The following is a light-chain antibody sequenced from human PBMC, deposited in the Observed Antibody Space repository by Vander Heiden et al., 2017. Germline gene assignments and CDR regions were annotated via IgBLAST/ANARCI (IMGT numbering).Light chain of an antibody. CDR1: QGISSY. CDR2: AAS. Sequence: AIRMTQSPSSFSASTGDRVTITCRASQGISSYSAWYQQKPGKAPKLLIYAASTLQSGVPSRFSGSGSGTDFTLTISCLQSEDFATYYCQQYYSYPQTFGQGTKVEIK. CDR3: QQYYSYPQT. V-gene: IGKV1-8*01. J-gene: IGKJ1*01.